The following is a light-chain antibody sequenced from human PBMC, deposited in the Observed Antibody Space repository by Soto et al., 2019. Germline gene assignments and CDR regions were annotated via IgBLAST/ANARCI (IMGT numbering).Light chain of an antibody. CDR2: GAS. CDR3: QQYHNSPRT. J-gene: IGKJ1*01. Sequence: EIVLTQSPGTLSLSPGERATLSCRASQSISSNFLAWYQQKPGQAPRLLIYGASNRAGGIPDRFSGSGSGTDFTLTISGLEPEDFAVYYCQQYHNSPRTFGQGTKVEI. V-gene: IGKV3-20*01. CDR1: QSISSNF.